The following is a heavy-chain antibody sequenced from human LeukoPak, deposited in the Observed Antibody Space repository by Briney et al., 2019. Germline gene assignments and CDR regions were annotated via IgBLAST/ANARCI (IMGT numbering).Heavy chain of an antibody. CDR3: ARQDYGANSADY. CDR1: DYSVSSGYY. CDR2: IYHSGST. D-gene: IGHD4/OR15-4a*01. Sequence: SETLSLTCTVPDYSVSSGYYWGWIRQPPGKGLEWIGSIYHSGSTYYNPSLKSRVTISVVASKNQFSLRLTSVTAADTAMYYCARQDYGANSADYWGQGTLVTVSS. J-gene: IGHJ4*02. V-gene: IGHV4-38-2*02.